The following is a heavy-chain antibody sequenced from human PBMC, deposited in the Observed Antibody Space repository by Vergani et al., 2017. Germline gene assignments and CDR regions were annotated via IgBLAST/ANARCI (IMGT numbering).Heavy chain of an antibody. CDR3: VRCQSVLQVDY. Sequence: EVQLVQSGAEVKKPGESLKISCTGSGYIFTSYWIGWVRPMPGKGLEWMGINYPGDSDTRYSPSFQGQVTISADKSISTAYLQWSSLTASDTAMYYGVRCQSVLQVDYWGQGTLVTVSS. CDR2: NYPGDSDT. V-gene: IGHV5-51*01. CDR1: GYIFTSYW. J-gene: IGHJ4*02. D-gene: IGHD2-15*01.